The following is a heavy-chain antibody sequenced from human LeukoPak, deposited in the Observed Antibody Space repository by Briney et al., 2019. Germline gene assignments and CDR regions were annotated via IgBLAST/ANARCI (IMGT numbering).Heavy chain of an antibody. CDR2: ISSSGSTI. Sequence: GGSLRLSCAASGFTFSDYYMSWIRQAPGRGLEWVSYISSSGSTIYYADSVKGRFTISRDNAKNSLYLQMNSLRAEDTAVYYCARVSVNGDYLNWGQGTLVTVSS. J-gene: IGHJ4*02. D-gene: IGHD4-17*01. V-gene: IGHV3-11*01. CDR1: GFTFSDYY. CDR3: ARVSVNGDYLN.